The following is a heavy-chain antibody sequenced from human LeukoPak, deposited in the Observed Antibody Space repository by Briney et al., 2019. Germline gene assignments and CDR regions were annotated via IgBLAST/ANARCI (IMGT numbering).Heavy chain of an antibody. CDR1: GGSISSGGYY. Sequence: SETLSLTCTVSGGSISSGGYYWSWIRQPPGKGLQWIGYIYYSGSANYNPSLKSRVTISVDTSKNQFSLKLSSVTATDTAVYYCARHVEQWLTPFDFWGRGTLVTVSS. CDR2: IYYSGSA. J-gene: IGHJ4*02. V-gene: IGHV4-61*08. CDR3: ARHVEQWLTPFDF. D-gene: IGHD6-19*01.